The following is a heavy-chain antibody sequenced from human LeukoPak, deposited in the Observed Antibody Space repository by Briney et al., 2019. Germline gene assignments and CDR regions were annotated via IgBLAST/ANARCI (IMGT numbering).Heavy chain of an antibody. CDR1: GGSISSGGYY. V-gene: IGHV4-61*08. D-gene: IGHD1-14*01. J-gene: IGHJ4*02. CDR2: IYYSGST. CDR3: ARGPNPPASAFDY. Sequence: SETLSLTCTVSGGSISSGGYYWSWIRQPPGKGLEWIGYIYYSGSTNYNPSLKSRVTISVDTSKNQFSLKLSSVTAADTAVYYCARGPNPPASAFDYWGQGTLVTVSS.